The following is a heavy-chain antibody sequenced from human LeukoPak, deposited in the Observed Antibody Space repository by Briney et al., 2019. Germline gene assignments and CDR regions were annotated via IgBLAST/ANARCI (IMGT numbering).Heavy chain of an antibody. CDR3: ARDVGYSHGGVWHQYFDS. V-gene: IGHV1-2*06. CDR1: GYTFINYY. D-gene: IGHD5-18*01. Sequence: ASVKVSCKASGYTFINYYLHWVRQAPGQGLEWMGHIDPNSGGTRFAQKFQGRVTMTRDTSTSSIYMELSSLIFDDTAVYYCARDVGYSHGGVWHQYFDSWGRGTLVTVSS. J-gene: IGHJ4*01. CDR2: IDPNSGGT.